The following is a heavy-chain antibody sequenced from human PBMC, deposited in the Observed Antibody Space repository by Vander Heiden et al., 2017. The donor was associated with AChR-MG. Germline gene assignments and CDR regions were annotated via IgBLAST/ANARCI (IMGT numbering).Heavy chain of an antibody. CDR2: ISYDGSNK. CDR3: ARGGVTTVAEIDY. D-gene: IGHD4-17*01. Sequence: QVQLVESGGGVVQPGRSLRLSCAASGFTFSSYAMHWVRQAPGKGLEWVAVISYDGSNKYYADSVKGRFTISRDNSKNTLYLQMNSLRAEDTAVYYCARGGVTTVAEIDYWGQGTLDTVSS. CDR1: GFTFSSYA. J-gene: IGHJ4*02. V-gene: IGHV3-30-3*01.